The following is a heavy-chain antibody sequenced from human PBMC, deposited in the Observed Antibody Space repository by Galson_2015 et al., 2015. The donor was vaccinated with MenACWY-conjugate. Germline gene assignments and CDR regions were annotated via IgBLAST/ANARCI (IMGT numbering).Heavy chain of an antibody. CDR3: ARGVTGNPFE. D-gene: IGHD1-20*01. CDR1: GFSLNNYW. V-gene: IGHV3-64*01. Sequence: SLRLSCAASGFSLNNYWMSWVRQAPGKGLEHVSAISSNGFGTYYANSVKGRFTVSRDDSKNTLYLQMGSLRADDMAVYYCARGVTGNPFEWGQGTLVTVSS. J-gene: IGHJ4*02. CDR2: ISSNGFGT.